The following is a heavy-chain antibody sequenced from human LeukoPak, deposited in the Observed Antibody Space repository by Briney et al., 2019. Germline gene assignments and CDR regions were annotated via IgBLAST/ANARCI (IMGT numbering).Heavy chain of an antibody. V-gene: IGHV4-34*01. CDR1: GGSFKCYY. J-gene: IGHJ6*03. CDR3: ARSAHNDFWSGYYLDDYYYYMDV. CDR2: INHSGSN. D-gene: IGHD3-3*01. Sequence: SETLSLTCAVYGGSFKCYYWSWMRQPPGEGVEWIVEINHSGSNNYNPSLKSRVTISVDTSKNQFSLKLSSVTAADTAVYYCARSAHNDFWSGYYLDDYYYYMDVWGKGTTVTVSS.